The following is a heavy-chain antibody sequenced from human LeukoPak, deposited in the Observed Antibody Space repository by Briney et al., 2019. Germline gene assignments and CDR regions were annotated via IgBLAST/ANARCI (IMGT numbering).Heavy chain of an antibody. CDR3: AREGTRYLDY. V-gene: IGHV1-2*02. J-gene: IGHJ4*02. Sequence: ASVRVSCKASGYTFTGYYMHWVRQAPGQRLEWRGWINPNSGGTNYAQKFQGRVTMTRDTSISTAYMEPSRLRSDDTAVYYCAREGTRYLDYWGQGTLVTVSS. CDR1: GYTFTGYY. CDR2: INPNSGGT. D-gene: IGHD1-1*01.